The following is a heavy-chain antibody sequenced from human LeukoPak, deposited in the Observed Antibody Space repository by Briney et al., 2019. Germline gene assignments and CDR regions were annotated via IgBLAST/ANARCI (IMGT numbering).Heavy chain of an antibody. CDR3: ATSQNGYSYGYFYY. Sequence: GGSLRLSCAASGNYWMHWVRQAPGKGLEWVSGISWNSGSIGYADSVKGRFTVSRDNAKNSLYLQMDSLRAEDTALYYCATSQNGYSYGYFYYWGQGTLVTVSS. J-gene: IGHJ4*02. D-gene: IGHD5-18*01. CDR1: GNYW. V-gene: IGHV3-9*01. CDR2: ISWNSGSI.